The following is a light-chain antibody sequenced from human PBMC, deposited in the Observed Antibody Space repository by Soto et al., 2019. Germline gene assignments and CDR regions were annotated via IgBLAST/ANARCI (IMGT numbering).Light chain of an antibody. Sequence: QSALTQPASVSGSPGQSITISCTGTSSDVGSYNLVSWYQQHPGKAPKLMIYEVSKRPSGVSNRFSGSKSGNTASLTISGLQDEDEADYYCCSYAGRFTWVFGGGTKLTVL. CDR3: CSYAGRFTWV. V-gene: IGLV2-23*02. J-gene: IGLJ2*01. CDR1: SSDVGSYNL. CDR2: EVS.